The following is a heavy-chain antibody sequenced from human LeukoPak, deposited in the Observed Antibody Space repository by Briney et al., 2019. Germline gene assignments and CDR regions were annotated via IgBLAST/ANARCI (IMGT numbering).Heavy chain of an antibody. CDR3: ARDYYGP. CDR1: GGSFSGYY. CDR2: IHHSGST. Sequence: SETLSLTCAIYGGSFSGYYWSWIRQPPGKGLEWIGEIHHSGSTNYKPSLKSRVTILGDTSKNQFSLQVSSVTAADTAVYYCARDYYGPWGQGTLVTVSS. D-gene: IGHD3-10*01. J-gene: IGHJ5*02. V-gene: IGHV4-34*01.